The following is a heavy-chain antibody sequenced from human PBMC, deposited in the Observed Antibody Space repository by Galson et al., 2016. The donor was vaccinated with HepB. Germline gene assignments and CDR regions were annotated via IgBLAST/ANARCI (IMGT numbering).Heavy chain of an antibody. Sequence: SVKVSCKASGGTFSDYTINWVRQAPGQGLEWMGKIIPMFASANYAQTFHGRATIGVDKSSNTVYVELSSLRSDDTALYYCAREDSEQSRYYGMDVWGQGTPVTVS. D-gene: IGHD1/OR15-1a*01. CDR3: AREDSEQSRYYGMDV. CDR1: GGTFSDYT. CDR2: IIPMFASA. V-gene: IGHV1-69*08. J-gene: IGHJ6*02.